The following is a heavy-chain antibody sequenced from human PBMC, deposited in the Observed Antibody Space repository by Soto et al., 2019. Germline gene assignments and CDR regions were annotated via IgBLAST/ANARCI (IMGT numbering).Heavy chain of an antibody. J-gene: IGHJ3*01. Sequence: SSETLSLTCTVSGAAMSSYYWSWIRQSPGKGLEWIGYIYNSGTIDYNPSLKSRVTISVERSKFQFSLRLTSVTAADTAVYFCATDSTGYYSDAFDVWGQGARVTVSS. V-gene: IGHV4-59*03. CDR2: IYNSGTI. CDR3: ATDSTGYYSDAFDV. CDR1: GAAMSSYY. D-gene: IGHD3-22*01.